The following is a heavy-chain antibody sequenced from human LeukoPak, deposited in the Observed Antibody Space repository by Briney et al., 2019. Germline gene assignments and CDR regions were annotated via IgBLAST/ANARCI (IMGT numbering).Heavy chain of an antibody. Sequence: GGSLRLSCAASGFTFSDYYMSWIRQAPGKGLEWVSYISSASGSIYYADSVKGRFTISRDNAKNSLFLQMNSLRAEHTAVYYCARLPAYCSSTSCYYDYWGQGTLVTVSS. CDR1: GFTFSDYY. J-gene: IGHJ4*02. CDR2: ISSASGSI. D-gene: IGHD2-2*01. CDR3: ARLPAYCSSTSCYYDY. V-gene: IGHV3-11*04.